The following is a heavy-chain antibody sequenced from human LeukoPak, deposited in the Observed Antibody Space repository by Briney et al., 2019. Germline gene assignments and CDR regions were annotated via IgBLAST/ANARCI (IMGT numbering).Heavy chain of an antibody. D-gene: IGHD3-22*01. Sequence: GGSLRLSCAASGFTFSSYGMHWVRQAPGKGLEWVAFIRYDGSNKYYADSVKGRFTISRDNSKNTLYLQMNSLRAEDTAVYYCAKDRLSVYYYDSSGYYYFDYWGQGTLVTVSS. CDR1: GFTFSSYG. J-gene: IGHJ4*02. V-gene: IGHV3-30*02. CDR2: IRYDGSNK. CDR3: AKDRLSVYYYDSSGYYYFDY.